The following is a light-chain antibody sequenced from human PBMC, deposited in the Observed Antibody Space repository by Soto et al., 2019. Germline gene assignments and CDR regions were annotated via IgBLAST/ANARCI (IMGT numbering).Light chain of an antibody. V-gene: IGKV3-15*01. CDR2: DAI. J-gene: IGKJ4*01. Sequence: EVVMTQSPATLSVSPGERATLSCRASQSLSSSYLVWYQQKPGQAPRLLMYDAILRAAGIPARLSGSWSGTEFTLTINSLQSEDFALYYCQQYDAWPLSFGGGTKVDI. CDR3: QQYDAWPLS. CDR1: QSLSSSY.